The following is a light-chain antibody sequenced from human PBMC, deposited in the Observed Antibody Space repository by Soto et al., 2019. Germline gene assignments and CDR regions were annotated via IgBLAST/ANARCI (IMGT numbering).Light chain of an antibody. Sequence: EIQMTQSPSFVSASVGDRVTITCRASQDVKTWLAWFQQEPGKAPKLLIFGASTLQTGVSSRFSGSGSGTDFTLTISSLQPEDSAMYFCQQANSLPYTFGQGTKLEIK. CDR1: QDVKTW. J-gene: IGKJ2*01. CDR3: QQANSLPYT. CDR2: GAS. V-gene: IGKV1-12*01.